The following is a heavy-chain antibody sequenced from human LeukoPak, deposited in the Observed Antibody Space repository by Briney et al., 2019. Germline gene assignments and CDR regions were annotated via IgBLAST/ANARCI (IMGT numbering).Heavy chain of an antibody. CDR1: GGSISSYY. CDR2: IYYSGST. J-gene: IGHJ4*02. V-gene: IGHV4-59*12. CDR3: ARGLLVGVTHIDY. D-gene: IGHD1-26*01. Sequence: PSETLSLTCAVSGGSISSYYWSWIRQPPGKGLEWIGYIYYSGSTNYNPSLKSRVTMSVDTSKNQFSLKLSSVTAADTAVYYCARGLLVGVTHIDYWGQGTLVTVSS.